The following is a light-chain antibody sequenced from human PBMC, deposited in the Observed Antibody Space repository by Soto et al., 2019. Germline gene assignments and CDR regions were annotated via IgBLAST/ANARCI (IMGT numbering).Light chain of an antibody. J-gene: IGKJ2*01. CDR3: QQYGSLPYT. CDR2: SAS. Sequence: EIVLTQSPGTLSLSPGERATLSCRASQSVRSNYLAWYQQKPGQAPRLLIYSASSRATGIPDRFSGSGSGTDFTLTISRLEPEDFAVYYCQQYGSLPYTFGQGTKLEIK. V-gene: IGKV3-20*01. CDR1: QSVRSNY.